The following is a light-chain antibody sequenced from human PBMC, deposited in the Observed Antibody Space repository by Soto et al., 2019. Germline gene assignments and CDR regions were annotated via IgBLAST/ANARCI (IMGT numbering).Light chain of an antibody. Sequence: DIQMTQSPSSLSASVGDRVTITCRASQNINNYLNWYQQKPGKPPTLLIYTASTLEDGVPSRFSGSRSGTDFTLTISSLQPEDFAVYYCQQYHSWPPRTFGQGTEVEIK. CDR2: TAS. CDR1: QNINNY. V-gene: IGKV1-39*01. J-gene: IGKJ1*01. CDR3: QQYHSWPPRT.